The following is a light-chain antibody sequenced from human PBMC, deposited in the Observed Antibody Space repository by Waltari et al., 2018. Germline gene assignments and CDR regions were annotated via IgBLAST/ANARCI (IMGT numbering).Light chain of an antibody. CDR3: QQYSSPPYT. V-gene: IGKV3-20*01. J-gene: IGKJ2*01. Sequence: EIVLTQPPGTLSSSPGERATLSCRASQSVSSSYLTWYQQKPGQAPRLLIYGASSTVTGVPERFSGSGSGTDFTLTISRLEPEDFTVYYCQQYSSPPYTFGQGTKLEIK. CDR2: GAS. CDR1: QSVSSSY.